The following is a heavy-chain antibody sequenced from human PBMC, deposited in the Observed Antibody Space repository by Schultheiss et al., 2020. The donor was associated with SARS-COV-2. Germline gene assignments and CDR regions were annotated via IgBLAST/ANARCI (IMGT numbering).Heavy chain of an antibody. V-gene: IGHV3-30*01. CDR2: ISYDGSNK. D-gene: IGHD1-26*01. J-gene: IGHJ4*02. CDR1: GFTFSSYA. CDR3: ASRVGATGY. Sequence: GGSLRLSCAASGFTFSSYAMHWVRQAPGKGLEWVAVISYDGSNKYYADSVKGRFTISRDNSKNTLYLQMNSLRAEDTAVYYCASRVGATGYWGQGTLVTVFS.